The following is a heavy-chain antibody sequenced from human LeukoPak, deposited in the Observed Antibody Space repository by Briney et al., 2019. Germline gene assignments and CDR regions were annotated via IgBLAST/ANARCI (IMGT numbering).Heavy chain of an antibody. CDR1: GYTFSNYC. CDR3: ARGSYYYMDV. J-gene: IGHJ6*03. Sequence: ASVKVSCKASGYTFSNYCMHWVRQAPGQGLEWMGIINPNDGSTSYAQRFQGRVTMTRDTSTSTFYMELSTLRYEDTAVYYCARGSYYYMDVWVTGTTVTISS. V-gene: IGHV1-46*01. CDR2: INPNDGST.